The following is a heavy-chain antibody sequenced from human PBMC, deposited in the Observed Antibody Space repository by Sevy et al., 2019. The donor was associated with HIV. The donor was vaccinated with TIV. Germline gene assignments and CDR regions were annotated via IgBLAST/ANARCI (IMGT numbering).Heavy chain of an antibody. D-gene: IGHD2-2*02. CDR1: GYTFTGYY. CDR3: ASGGYCSSTSCYMGGYYYYYGMDV. V-gene: IGHV1-2*02. Sequence: ASVKVSCKASGYTFTGYYMHWVRQAPGQGLEWMGWINPNSGGTNYAQKFQGRVTMTRDTSISTAYMELSRLGSDDTAVYYCASGGYCSSTSCYMGGYYYYYGMDVWGQGTTVTVSS. CDR2: INPNSGGT. J-gene: IGHJ6*02.